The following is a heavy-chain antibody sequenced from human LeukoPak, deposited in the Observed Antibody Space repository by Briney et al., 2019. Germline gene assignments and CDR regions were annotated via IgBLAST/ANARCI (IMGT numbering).Heavy chain of an antibody. CDR2: IKQDGSEK. Sequence: PGGSLRLSCSASGFTFSAHWMSWVRQAPGKGLEWVANIKQDGSEKYYVDSVKGRFTISRDNAKNSLYLQMNSLRGEDTAVYYCARATPGEESHWGQGTLVTVSS. D-gene: IGHD2-2*01. J-gene: IGHJ4*02. CDR3: ARATPGEESH. CDR1: GFTFSAHW. V-gene: IGHV3-7*01.